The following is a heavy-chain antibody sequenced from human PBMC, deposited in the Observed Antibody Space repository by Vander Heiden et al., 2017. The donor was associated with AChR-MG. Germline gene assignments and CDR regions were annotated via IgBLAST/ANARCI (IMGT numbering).Heavy chain of an antibody. V-gene: IGHV3-53*01. Sequence: EVQLVESGGGLNQPGGSLSLSCAASGFTVSSNYMSWVRQAPGKGLEWVSVIYSGGSTYYADSVKGRFTISRDNSKNTLYLQMNSLRAEDTAVYYCARGPSPVPGSYWGQGTLVTVSS. D-gene: IGHD2-15*01. CDR3: ARGPSPVPGSY. CDR1: GFTVSSNY. J-gene: IGHJ4*02. CDR2: IYSGGST.